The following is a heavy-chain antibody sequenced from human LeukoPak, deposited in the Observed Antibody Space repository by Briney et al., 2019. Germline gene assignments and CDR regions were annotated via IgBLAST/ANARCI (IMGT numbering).Heavy chain of an antibody. D-gene: IGHD4-23*01. Sequence: PGGSLRLSCAASGFTFSSYAMTWVRQAPGKGLEWVSNISGNGGSTYYTHSVKGRFTISRDNSRNTLYLQMDSLRAEDTAVYYCAKDRSGGNSASPLDYWGQGTLVTVSS. J-gene: IGHJ4*02. V-gene: IGHV3-23*01. CDR1: GFTFSSYA. CDR3: AKDRSGGNSASPLDY. CDR2: ISGNGGST.